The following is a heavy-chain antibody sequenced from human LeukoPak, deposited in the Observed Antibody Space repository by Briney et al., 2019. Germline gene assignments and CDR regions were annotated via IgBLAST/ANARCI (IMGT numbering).Heavy chain of an antibody. CDR3: ARRGPKYCSSTSCPQKGFDP. J-gene: IGHJ5*02. CDR1: GGSISSYY. Sequence: PSETLSLTCTVSGGSISSYYWSWIRQPAGKGLEWIGRIYTSGSTNYNPSLKSRVAMSVDTSKNQFSLKLSSVTAADTAVYYCARRGPKYCSSTSCPQKGFDPWGQGTLVTVSS. D-gene: IGHD2-2*01. CDR2: IYTSGST. V-gene: IGHV4-4*07.